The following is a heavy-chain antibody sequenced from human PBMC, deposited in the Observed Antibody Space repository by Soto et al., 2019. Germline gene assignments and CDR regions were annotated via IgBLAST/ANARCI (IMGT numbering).Heavy chain of an antibody. Sequence: QVQLQESGPGLVKPSETLSLTCTVSGGSISSYYWSWIRQPPGKGLEWIGYIYYSGSTNYNPSLKSRVTISVDTSKNQFSLKLSSVTAADTAVYYCAREGLTGTIGLYYYYAMDVWGHGTTVTVSS. D-gene: IGHD1-7*01. CDR2: IYYSGST. V-gene: IGHV4-59*01. CDR1: GGSISSYY. CDR3: AREGLTGTIGLYYYYAMDV. J-gene: IGHJ6*02.